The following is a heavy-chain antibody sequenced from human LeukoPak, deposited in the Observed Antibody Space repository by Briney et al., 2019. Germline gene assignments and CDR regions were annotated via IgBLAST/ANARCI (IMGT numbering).Heavy chain of an antibody. J-gene: IGHJ4*02. CDR2: ISRSSDYI. D-gene: IGHD1-26*01. CDR1: GFSFSSYS. CDR3: ARLEVGATETNRFDY. Sequence: PGGSLRLSCAASGFSFSSYSMNWVRQAPGKGLDWVSSISRSSDYIYYADSVKGRFTISRDNTKNSLYLQMNSLRAEDTAVYYCARLEVGATETNRFDYWGQGTLVTVSS. V-gene: IGHV3-21*06.